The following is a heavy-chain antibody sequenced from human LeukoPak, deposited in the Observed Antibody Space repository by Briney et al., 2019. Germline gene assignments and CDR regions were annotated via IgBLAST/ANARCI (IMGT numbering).Heavy chain of an antibody. Sequence: SETLSLTCTVSGGSISSSSYYWGWIRQPPGKGLEWIGSIYYSGSTYYNPSLKSRVTISVDTSKNQFSLKLSSVTAADTAVYYCARGFGEIDYWGQGTLVTVSS. V-gene: IGHV4-39*07. CDR3: ARGFGEIDY. CDR2: IYYSGST. J-gene: IGHJ4*02. D-gene: IGHD3-10*01. CDR1: GGSISSSSYY.